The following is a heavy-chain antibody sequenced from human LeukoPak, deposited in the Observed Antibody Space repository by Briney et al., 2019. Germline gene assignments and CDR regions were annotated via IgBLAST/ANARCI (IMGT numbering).Heavy chain of an antibody. J-gene: IGHJ4*02. CDR1: GGSFSGYY. CDR3: ARASLAYCSGGSCYAIDH. Sequence: SETLSLTCAVYGGSFSGYYWSWIRQPPGKGLEWIGEINHSGSTNYNPSLKSRVTISVDTSKNQFSLKLSSVTAADTAVYYCARASLAYCSGGSCYAIDHWGQGTLVTVSS. V-gene: IGHV4-34*01. D-gene: IGHD2-15*01. CDR2: INHSGST.